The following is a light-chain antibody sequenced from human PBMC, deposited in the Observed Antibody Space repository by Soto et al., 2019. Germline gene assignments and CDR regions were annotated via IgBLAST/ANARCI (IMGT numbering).Light chain of an antibody. CDR1: QDISNY. CDR3: QQVNSYPLT. Sequence: DIQLTQSPSFLSASVGDRVTITCRASQDISNYLAFYQQKPGKAPKFLIYGTSTLQSGVPSRFSGSGSGTEFTLTISSLQPEDFATYYCQQVNSYPLTFGGGTKVDIK. CDR2: GTS. V-gene: IGKV1-9*01. J-gene: IGKJ4*01.